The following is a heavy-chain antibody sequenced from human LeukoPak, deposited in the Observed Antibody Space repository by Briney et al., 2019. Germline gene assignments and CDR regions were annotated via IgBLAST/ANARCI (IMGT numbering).Heavy chain of an antibody. V-gene: IGHV3-23*01. Sequence: PGGSLRLSCAASGFTFSSYAMSWVRQAPGKGLEWVSAISGSGGSTYYADSVKGRFTISRDNSKNTLYLQMNSLRAEDTAVYYCAKVSIGSGWYAAFDYWGQGTLVTVSS. CDR1: GFTFSSYA. CDR2: ISGSGGST. CDR3: AKVSIGSGWYAAFDY. J-gene: IGHJ4*02. D-gene: IGHD6-19*01.